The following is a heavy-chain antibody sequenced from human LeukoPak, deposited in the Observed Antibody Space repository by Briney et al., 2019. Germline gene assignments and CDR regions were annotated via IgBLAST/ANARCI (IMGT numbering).Heavy chain of an antibody. CDR3: ARAVSGRFDY. CDR2: IYYSGST. J-gene: IGHJ4*02. D-gene: IGHD6-19*01. V-gene: IGHV4-59*08. Sequence: PSETLSLTCTVSGGSMSPYHWGWIRQPPGKGLEWTGYIYYSGSTNYNPSLNSRVTISVDTSKNQYSLRLSSVTAADTAIYYCARAVSGRFDYWGQGTLVTVSS. CDR1: GGSMSPYH.